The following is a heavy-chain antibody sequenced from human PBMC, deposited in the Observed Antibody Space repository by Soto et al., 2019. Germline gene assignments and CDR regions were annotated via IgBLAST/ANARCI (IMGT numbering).Heavy chain of an antibody. CDR3: ARGVENIVVVLDVFGYYGMDV. D-gene: IGHD2-2*01. CDR2: INAGNGNT. Sequence: ASVKVSCKASGYSFTSYAIYWVRQAPGQRLEWMGWINAGNGNTKYSQKLQGRVTFTGDTSASTAHMELSSLRSEDTAVYFCARGVENIVVVLDVFGYYGMDVWGQGTTVTVSS. CDR1: GYSFTSYA. V-gene: IGHV1-3*01. J-gene: IGHJ6*02.